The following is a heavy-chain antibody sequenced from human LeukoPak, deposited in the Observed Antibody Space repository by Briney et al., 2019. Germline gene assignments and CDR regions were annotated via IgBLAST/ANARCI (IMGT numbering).Heavy chain of an antibody. CDR3: ARGRLGIAARYFDY. J-gene: IGHJ4*02. CDR2: INAYNGNT. Sequence: ASVKVPCKASGYTLTSYGISWVRQAPGQGLEWMGWINAYNGNTNYAQKLQGRVTMTTDTSTSTAYMELRSLRSDDTAVYYCARGRLGIAARYFDYWGQGTLVTVSS. CDR1: GYTLTSYG. D-gene: IGHD6-6*01. V-gene: IGHV1-18*01.